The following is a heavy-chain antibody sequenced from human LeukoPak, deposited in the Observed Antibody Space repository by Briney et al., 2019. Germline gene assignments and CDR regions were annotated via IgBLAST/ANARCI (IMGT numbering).Heavy chain of an antibody. V-gene: IGHV3-48*01. J-gene: IGHJ4*02. CDR3: ARDGINYGELDY. CDR1: GFTSSIYT. Sequence: GGSLRLSCAASGFTSSIYTSTWARQAPGRGREWGSYISGTGTTRYYADSVKGRLTISRDNAKNSLYLQMNSLRAEDTALYYCARDGINYGELDYWGQGTLVSVSS. D-gene: IGHD3-10*01. CDR2: ISGTGTTR.